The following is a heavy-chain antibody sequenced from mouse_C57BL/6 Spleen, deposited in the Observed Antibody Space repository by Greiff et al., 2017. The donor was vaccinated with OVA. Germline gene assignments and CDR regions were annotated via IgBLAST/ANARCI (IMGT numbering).Heavy chain of an antibody. CDR2: FYPSDGST. Sequence: VQVVESGPELVKPGASVKLSCKASGYTFTSYDINWVKQSHGQGLEWIGWFYPSDGSTKYNETFKGKATLTVDTSSSTAYMELHSLTSEDSAVYFCATLGSSDAMDYWGQGTSVTVSS. CDR1: GYTFTSYD. CDR3: ATLGSSDAMDY. J-gene: IGHJ4*01. D-gene: IGHD1-1*01. V-gene: IGHV1-85*01.